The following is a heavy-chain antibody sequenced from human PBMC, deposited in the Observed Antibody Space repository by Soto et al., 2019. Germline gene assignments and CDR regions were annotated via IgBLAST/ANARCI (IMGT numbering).Heavy chain of an antibody. Sequence: HPGGSLRLSCAASGFTFSSYAMSWVRQAPGKGLEWVSAISGSGGSTYYADSVKGRFTISRDNSKNTLYLQMNSLRAEDTAVYYCAKHSSWRDAFEIWGQGTMVTVSS. D-gene: IGHD6-13*01. V-gene: IGHV3-23*01. J-gene: IGHJ3*02. CDR3: AKHSSWRDAFEI. CDR1: GFTFSSYA. CDR2: ISGSGGST.